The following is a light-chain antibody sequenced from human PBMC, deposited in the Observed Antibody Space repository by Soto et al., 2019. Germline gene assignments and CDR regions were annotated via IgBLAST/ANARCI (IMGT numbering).Light chain of an antibody. J-gene: IGKJ3*01. CDR1: QSVSTN. Sequence: EIVMTQSPAILSVSPGERATLSCSASQSVSTNLAWYQQKPGQAPRLLIYGASTRATGISARFSGSGSGTEFTLTISSLQSEDFAVNYCQEYNNWLIFTFGPGTKLDLK. CDR3: QEYNNWLIFT. V-gene: IGKV3-15*01. CDR2: GAS.